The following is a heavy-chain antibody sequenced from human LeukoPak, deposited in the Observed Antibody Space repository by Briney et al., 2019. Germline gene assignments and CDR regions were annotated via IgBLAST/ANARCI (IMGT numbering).Heavy chain of an antibody. D-gene: IGHD3-10*01. J-gene: IGHJ1*01. CDR2: IYTSGSN. CDR1: GGSISSGSYY. CDR3: AREDRITMVRGFQH. V-gene: IGHV4-61*02. Sequence: PSETLSLTCTVSGGSISSGSYYWSWLGPPAGEGRVWIVRIYTSGSNNYNPSLKSRVTIAVDTSKNQFSLKLSSVTAADTAVYYCAREDRITMVRGFQHWGQGTLVTVSS.